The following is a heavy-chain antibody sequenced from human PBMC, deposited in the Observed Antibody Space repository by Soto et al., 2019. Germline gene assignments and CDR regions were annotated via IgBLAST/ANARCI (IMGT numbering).Heavy chain of an antibody. CDR2: ISSSSSYI. Sequence: GGSLRLSCAASGFTFSSYSMNWVRQAPGKGLEWVSSISSSSSYIYYADSGKGRFTISRDNAKNSLYLQMNSLRAEDTAVYYCARSPPMVRGVIKARWFDPWGQGTLVTVSS. CDR3: ARSPPMVRGVIKARWFDP. CDR1: GFTFSSYS. D-gene: IGHD3-10*01. J-gene: IGHJ5*02. V-gene: IGHV3-21*01.